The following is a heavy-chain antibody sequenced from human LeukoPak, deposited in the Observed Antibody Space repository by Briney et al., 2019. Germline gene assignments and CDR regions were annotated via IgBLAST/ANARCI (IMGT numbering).Heavy chain of an antibody. CDR3: ARDRITIFGVVID. CDR1: GYTFTGYY. CDR2: IIPILGIA. D-gene: IGHD3-3*01. J-gene: IGHJ4*02. Sequence: SVKVSCKASGYTFTGYYMHWVRQAPGQGLEWMGRIIPILGIANYAQKFQGRVTITADKSTSTAYMELSSLRSEDTAVYYCARDRITIFGVVIDWGQGTLVTVSS. V-gene: IGHV1-69*04.